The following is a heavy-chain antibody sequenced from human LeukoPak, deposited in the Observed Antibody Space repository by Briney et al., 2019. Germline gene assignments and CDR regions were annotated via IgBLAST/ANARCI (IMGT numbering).Heavy chain of an antibody. V-gene: IGHV4-30-2*01. Sequence: SETLSLTCAVSGGSISSGGYSWSWIRQPPGKGLEWIGYIYHSGSTYYNPSLKSRVTISVDTSKNQFSLKLSSVTAADTAVYYCARGLRYYYDSSGYYTDWGQGTLVTVSS. D-gene: IGHD3-22*01. CDR2: IYHSGST. CDR3: ARGLRYYYDSSGYYTD. CDR1: GGSISSGGYS. J-gene: IGHJ4*02.